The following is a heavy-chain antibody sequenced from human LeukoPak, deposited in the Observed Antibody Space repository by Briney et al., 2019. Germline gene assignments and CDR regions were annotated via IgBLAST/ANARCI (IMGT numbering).Heavy chain of an antibody. CDR2: IYTGGST. CDR3: ARVIRCSGGSCYSYYFDY. CDR1: GGSISSGSYY. Sequence: SETLSLTCTVSGGSISSGSYYWSWMPPPAGKGLEWIGRIYTGGSTNYKPSLKSLVTISGDTSKNQFSLKLSSVTAADTAVYYCARVIRCSGGSCYSYYFDYWGQGTLVTVSS. V-gene: IGHV4-61*02. D-gene: IGHD2-15*01. J-gene: IGHJ4*02.